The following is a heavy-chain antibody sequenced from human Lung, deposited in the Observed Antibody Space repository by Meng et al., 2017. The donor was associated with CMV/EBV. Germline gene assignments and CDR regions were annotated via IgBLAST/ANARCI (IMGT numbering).Heavy chain of an antibody. CDR2: IYYAGST. CDR3: AREAGRDGYATPKFDY. CDR1: GGSIGSGGYY. J-gene: IGHJ4*02. V-gene: IGHV4-31*03. D-gene: IGHD5-24*01. Sequence: QGQLKEAGPGLVKPSQTLSPTCTVSGGSIGSGGYYWSWIRQHPGKGLEWIGYIYYAGSTFYNPSLKSRVTISVDTSKNQFSLKLIPATAADTAVYYCAREAGRDGYATPKFDYWGQGTLVTVSS.